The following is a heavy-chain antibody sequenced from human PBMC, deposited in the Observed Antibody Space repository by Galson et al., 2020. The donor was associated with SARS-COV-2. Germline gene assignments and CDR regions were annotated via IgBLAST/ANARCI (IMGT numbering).Heavy chain of an antibody. Sequence: SETLSLTCAVYGGSFSGYSWTWIRQPPGKGLEWIGEINFGGNTNYSPSLRRRVTLSVDTSKNQFSLKLRSVTAADTALYYCARGHRGVVPSPVLGLGPYYSYYYMDVWGQGTSVTVSS. CDR1: GGSFSGYS. D-gene: IGHD3-10*01. V-gene: IGHV4-34*01. CDR3: ARGHRGVVPSPVLGLGPYYSYYYMDV. J-gene: IGHJ6*03. CDR2: INFGGNT.